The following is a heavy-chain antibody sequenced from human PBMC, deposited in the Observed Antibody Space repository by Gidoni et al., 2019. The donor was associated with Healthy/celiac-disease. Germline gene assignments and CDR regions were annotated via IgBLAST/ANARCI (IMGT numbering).Heavy chain of an antibody. J-gene: IGHJ4*02. CDR2: IYSGCST. D-gene: IGHD3-10*01. CDR3: ARGDVTMVRGGIY. Sequence: EVQLVESGGGLVQPGGSLRLSCAASGFTVSSNYMSWVRQAPGKGLEWVSVIYSGCSTYYADSVKGRFTISRDNSKNTLYLQMNSLRAEDTAVYYCARGDVTMVRGGIYWGQGTLVTVSS. V-gene: IGHV3-66*02. CDR1: GFTVSSNY.